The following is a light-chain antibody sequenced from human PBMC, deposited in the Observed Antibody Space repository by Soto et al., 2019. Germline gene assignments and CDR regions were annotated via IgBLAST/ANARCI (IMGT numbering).Light chain of an antibody. CDR2: VSR. CDR3: QSYDSSLRLAV. CDR1: SSNIGAGYD. Sequence: QSALTQPPSVSGAPGQRVTISCSGSSSNIGAGYDVHWYQQLPGTAPRLLIYVSRNRPSGVPDRFSGSKSGTSASLAITGLQTDDEADYYCQSYDSSLRLAVFGGGTKVPS. J-gene: IGLJ3*02. V-gene: IGLV1-40*01.